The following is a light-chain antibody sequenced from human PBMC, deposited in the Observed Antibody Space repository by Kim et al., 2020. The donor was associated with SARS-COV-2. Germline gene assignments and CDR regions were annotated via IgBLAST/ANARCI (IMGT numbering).Light chain of an antibody. J-gene: IGLJ3*02. CDR2: RKN. CDR1: SNNVGYEG. Sequence: LTQPPSVSKGLRQTATLTRTGNSNNVGYEGAAWLQQHQGHPPKLLSNRKNNRPSGISERFSASRSGNTASLTITGLQPEDEADYYCSAWDSSLSAWVFGGGTQLTVL. V-gene: IGLV10-54*04. CDR3: SAWDSSLSAWV.